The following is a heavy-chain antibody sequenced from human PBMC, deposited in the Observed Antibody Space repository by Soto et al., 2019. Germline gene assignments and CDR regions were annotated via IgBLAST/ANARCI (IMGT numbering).Heavy chain of an antibody. J-gene: IGHJ4*02. CDR3: AREYSSGWDLGY. Sequence: QVQLVQSGAEVKKPGSSVKVSCKASGGTFSSYTISWVRQAPGRGLEWMGRIIPILGIANYAQKFQGRVTSTADKSTSTAYMELSSLRTEDTAVYYCAREYSSGWDLGYWGQGTLVTVSS. D-gene: IGHD6-19*01. V-gene: IGHV1-69*08. CDR2: IIPILGIA. CDR1: GGTFSSYT.